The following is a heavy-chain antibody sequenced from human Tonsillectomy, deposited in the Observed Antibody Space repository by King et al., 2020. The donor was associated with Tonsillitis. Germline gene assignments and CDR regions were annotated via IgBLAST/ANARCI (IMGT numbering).Heavy chain of an antibody. Sequence: QLQESGPGLVKPSETLSLTCTVSGGSISSRSYYWGWIRQPPGKGLEWIGTIYCTGSTYYNPSLKSRLTISVDTSKSQFSLRLRSVTAADTAVYYCTLAYYGSGSYYKASDYWGQGTLVTVSS. CDR2: IYCTGST. D-gene: IGHD3-10*01. J-gene: IGHJ4*01. CDR3: TLAYYGSGSYYKASDY. V-gene: IGHV4-39*01. CDR1: GGSISSRSYY.